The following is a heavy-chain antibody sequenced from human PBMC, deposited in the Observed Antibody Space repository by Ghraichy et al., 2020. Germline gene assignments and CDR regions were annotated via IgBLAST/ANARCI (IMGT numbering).Heavy chain of an antibody. J-gene: IGHJ4*02. V-gene: IGHV3-21*01. CDR1: GFTFSSYS. CDR3: ARDTLSSYYVWGSSLYYFDY. Sequence: GGSLRLSCAASGFTFSSYSMNWVRQAPGKGLEWVSSISSSSSYIYYADSVKGRFTISRDNAKNSLYLQMNSLRAEDTAVYYCARDTLSSYYVWGSSLYYFDYWGQGTLVTVSS. D-gene: IGHD3-16*01. CDR2: ISSSSSYI.